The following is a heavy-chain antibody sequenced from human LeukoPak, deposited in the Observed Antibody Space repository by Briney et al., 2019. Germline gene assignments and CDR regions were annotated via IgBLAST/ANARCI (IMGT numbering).Heavy chain of an antibody. CDR1: GFTFSSYS. D-gene: IGHD3-22*01. V-gene: IGHV3-21*01. Sequence: GGSLRLSCAASGFTFSSYSMNWVRQAPGKGLEWVSSISSSSSYIYYADSVKGRFTISRDNAKNSLYLQMNSLRAEDTAVYYCAKDGGGYYPSYYYYMDVWGKGTTVTISS. CDR3: AKDGGGYYPSYYYYMDV. CDR2: ISSSSSYI. J-gene: IGHJ6*03.